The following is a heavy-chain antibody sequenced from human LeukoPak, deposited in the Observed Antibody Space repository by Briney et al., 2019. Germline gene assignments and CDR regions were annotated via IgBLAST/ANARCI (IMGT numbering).Heavy chain of an antibody. D-gene: IGHD3-22*01. CDR3: ARDVGDSSGYYPGY. J-gene: IGHJ4*02. CDR1: GFTFSSQG. V-gene: IGHV3-33*01. CDR2: IWYDGSKK. Sequence: PGGSLRLSCATSGFTFSSQGMHWVRQAPGKGLESVAAIWYDGSKKYYADSVKGRFTISRDNSKNTLYLQMNSLRGEDTAVYYCARDVGDSSGYYPGYWGQGTLVTVSS.